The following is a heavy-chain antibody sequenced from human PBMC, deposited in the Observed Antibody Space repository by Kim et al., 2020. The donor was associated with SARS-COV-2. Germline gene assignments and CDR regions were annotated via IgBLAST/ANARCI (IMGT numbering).Heavy chain of an antibody. V-gene: IGHV1-8*01. CDR2: GNT. Sequence: GNTGYAQKFQGRVTMTRNTSISTAYMELSSLRSEDTAVYYCASGPDTLDYWGQGTLVTVSS. CDR3: ASGPDTLDY. J-gene: IGHJ4*02.